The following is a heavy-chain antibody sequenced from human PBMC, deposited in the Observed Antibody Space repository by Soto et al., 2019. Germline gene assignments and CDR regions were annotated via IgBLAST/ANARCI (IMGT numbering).Heavy chain of an antibody. Sequence: GGSLRLSCAASGFTFSDYYMSWIRQAPGKGLEWVSYISVSGSSIYYAESVKGRFTISRNNAKNSLYLQMNSLRAEDTAVYYCARVRYYDSGSSINWFDPWGQGT. D-gene: IGHD3-10*01. J-gene: IGHJ5*02. CDR1: GFTFSDYY. V-gene: IGHV3-11*01. CDR3: ARVRYYDSGSSINWFDP. CDR2: ISVSGSSI.